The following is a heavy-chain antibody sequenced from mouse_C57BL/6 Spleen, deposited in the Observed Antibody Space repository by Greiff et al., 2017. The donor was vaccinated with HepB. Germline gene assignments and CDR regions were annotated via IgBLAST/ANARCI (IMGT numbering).Heavy chain of an antibody. J-gene: IGHJ2*01. CDR1: GYAFSSSW. Sequence: VQLQQSGPELVKPGASVKISCKASGYAFSSSWMNWVKQRPGKGLEWIGRIYPGDGDTNYNGKFKGKATLTADKSSSTAYMQLSSLTCEDSAVYFCARDYYGSSFYYFDYWGQGTTLTVSS. V-gene: IGHV1-82*01. D-gene: IGHD1-1*01. CDR3: ARDYYGSSFYYFDY. CDR2: IYPGDGDT.